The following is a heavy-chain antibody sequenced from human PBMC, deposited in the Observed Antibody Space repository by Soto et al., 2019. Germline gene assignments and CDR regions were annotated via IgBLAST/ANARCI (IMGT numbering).Heavy chain of an antibody. CDR1: GYTFTSYD. J-gene: IGHJ4*02. CDR3: ARSVEWLASFDY. CDR2: MNPNSGTT. V-gene: IGHV1-8*01. D-gene: IGHD6-19*01. Sequence: QVQLVQSGAEVKKPGASVKVSCKASGYTFTSYDINWVRQATGQGLEWMGWMNPNSGTTGHAQKYQGRVTMTRNTSRSTAYMELSSLRSEDTAVYYCARSVEWLASFDYWGQGTLVTVSS.